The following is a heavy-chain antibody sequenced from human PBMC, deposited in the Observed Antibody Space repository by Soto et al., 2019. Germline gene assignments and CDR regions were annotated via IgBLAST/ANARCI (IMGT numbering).Heavy chain of an antibody. CDR3: GRRSGLSWSVS. V-gene: IGHV1-18*01. J-gene: IGHJ5*01. CDR1: GYTFTKFG. Sequence: GASVKVSCKSSGYTFTKFGISWVRQAPGQELEWMGWNSAYSDNTNYAQKLQGRVTMTSDTSTSTAYMELSSLRSEDTAVYYCGRRSGLSWSVSWGQGTL. D-gene: IGHD3-10*01. CDR2: NSAYSDNT.